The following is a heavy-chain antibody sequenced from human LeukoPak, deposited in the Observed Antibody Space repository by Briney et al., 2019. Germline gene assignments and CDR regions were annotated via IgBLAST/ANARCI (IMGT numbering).Heavy chain of an antibody. CDR1: GGSISSSNW. CDR2: IYHSGST. D-gene: IGHD5-24*01. J-gene: IGHJ4*02. V-gene: IGHV4-4*02. Sequence: SETLSLTCAVSGGSISSSNWWSWVRQPPGKGLEWIGEIYHSGSTNYNPSLKSRVTISVDKSKNQFSLKLSSVTAADTAVYYCARDKRRDGYKGFDYWGQGTLVTVSS. CDR3: ARDKRRDGYKGFDY.